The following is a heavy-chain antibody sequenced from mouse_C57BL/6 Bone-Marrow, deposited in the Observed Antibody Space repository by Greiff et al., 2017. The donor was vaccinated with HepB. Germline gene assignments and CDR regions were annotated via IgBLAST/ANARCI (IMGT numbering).Heavy chain of an antibody. D-gene: IGHD4-1*01. V-gene: IGHV5-4*01. Sequence: EVKLVESGGGLVKPGGSLKLSCAASGFTFSSYAMSWVRQTPEKRLEWVATISDGGSYTYYPDNVTGRFTISRDNAKNNLYLQMSHLKSEDTAMYYCARDLGPDYWGQGTTLTVSS. CDR3: ARDLGPDY. J-gene: IGHJ2*01. CDR1: GFTFSSYA. CDR2: ISDGGSYT.